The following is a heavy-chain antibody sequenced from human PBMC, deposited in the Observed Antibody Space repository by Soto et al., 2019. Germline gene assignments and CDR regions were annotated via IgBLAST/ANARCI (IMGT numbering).Heavy chain of an antibody. Sequence: GWSLRLSCAASGFTFSSYSMSWVRQAPGKGLEWVANINKNGGEKYYVDSVKGRFTISRDNAKNSLYLQMNSLRAEDTAVYYCARHWDTAMVSTWNYWGQGTLVTVSS. D-gene: IGHD5-18*01. J-gene: IGHJ4*02. CDR2: INKNGGEK. CDR1: GFTFSSYS. V-gene: IGHV3-7*03. CDR3: ARHWDTAMVSTWNY.